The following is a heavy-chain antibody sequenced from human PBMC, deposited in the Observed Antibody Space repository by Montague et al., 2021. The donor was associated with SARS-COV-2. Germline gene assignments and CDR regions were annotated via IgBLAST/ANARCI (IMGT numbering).Heavy chain of an antibody. CDR2: IYYSGST. D-gene: IGHD1-26*01. CDR1: GGSINSYY. CDR3: VREGGSMTFDY. V-gene: IGHV4-59*08. Sequence: SETLSLTCAVSGGSINSYYWSWIRQPPGKGLEWIGYIYYSGSTIYNPSLKSRVTISVDTSKNQFSLRLNSVTAADTAVYYCVREGGSMTFDYWGQGILVTVSS. J-gene: IGHJ4*02.